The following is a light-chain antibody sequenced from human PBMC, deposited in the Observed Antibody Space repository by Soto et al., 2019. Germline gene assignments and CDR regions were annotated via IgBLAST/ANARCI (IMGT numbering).Light chain of an antibody. CDR3: QHYNSYSEA. V-gene: IGKV1-5*01. Sequence: DIQMTLYPSTLSGSVGDRVTITCRASQTISSWLAWYQQKPGKAPKLLIYDASSLKSGVPSRFSGSGSGTEFTLTISSLQPDDFATYYCQHYNSYSEAFGQGTKVDIK. J-gene: IGKJ1*01. CDR2: DAS. CDR1: QTISSW.